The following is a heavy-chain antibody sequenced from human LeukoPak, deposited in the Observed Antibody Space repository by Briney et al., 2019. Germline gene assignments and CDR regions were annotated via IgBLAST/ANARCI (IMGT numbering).Heavy chain of an antibody. CDR2: ISSSGSTV. D-gene: IGHD3-10*01. CDR1: GFIFSAHE. CDR3: ARSPVDYHGSEMDV. V-gene: IGHV3-48*03. J-gene: IGHJ6*02. Sequence: GGSLRLSCAASGFIFSAHEMNWVRQAPGKGLEWVSYISSSGSTVYYTDSVKGRFTISRDNAKNSLYLQMNSLRVDDTAVYYCARSPVDYHGSEMDVWGQGTTVTVSS.